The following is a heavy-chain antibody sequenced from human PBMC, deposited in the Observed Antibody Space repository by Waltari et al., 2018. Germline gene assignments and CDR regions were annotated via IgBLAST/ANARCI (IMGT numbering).Heavy chain of an antibody. CDR3: ATDGFSNSGNYYSFES. Sequence: QVNLVESGGGVVQPGGSLRLSCAGSGFTLISYAMHWVRQAPDKGLEWVTIISHDGSNAYYADSVKGRFTISRDNSNNTLFLQMNRLRPEDTAVYYCATDGFSNSGNYYSFESWGQGTLVTVSS. J-gene: IGHJ4*02. CDR1: GFTLISYA. D-gene: IGHD3-22*01. V-gene: IGHV3-30*01. CDR2: ISHDGSNA.